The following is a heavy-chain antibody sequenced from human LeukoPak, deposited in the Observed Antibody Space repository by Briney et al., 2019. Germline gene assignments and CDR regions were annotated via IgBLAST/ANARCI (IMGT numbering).Heavy chain of an antibody. Sequence: GGSLRLSCAASGFTFSSYAMVWVRQAPGKGLEWASAISGSGDYTYHADSVKGRFTISRDNSKKTLYLQMNSLRAADTAVYYCAKDPDSSGYYSDYYFDYWGQGTLVTVSS. J-gene: IGHJ4*02. D-gene: IGHD3-22*01. CDR1: GFTFSSYA. V-gene: IGHV3-23*01. CDR3: AKDPDSSGYYSDYYFDY. CDR2: ISGSGDYT.